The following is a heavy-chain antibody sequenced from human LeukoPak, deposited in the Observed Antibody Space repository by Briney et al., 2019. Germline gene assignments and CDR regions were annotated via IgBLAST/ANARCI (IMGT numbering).Heavy chain of an antibody. Sequence: GGSLRLSCAASGFTFSSYAMHWVRQAPGKGLEWVAVISYDGSNKYYADSAKGRFTISRDNSKNTLYLQMNSLRAEDTAVYYCARVHSSWYGEAYYYYYYGMDVWGQGTTVTVSS. CDR3: ARVHSSWYGEAYYYYYYGMDV. D-gene: IGHD6-13*01. CDR2: ISYDGSNK. J-gene: IGHJ6*02. CDR1: GFTFSSYA. V-gene: IGHV3-30-3*01.